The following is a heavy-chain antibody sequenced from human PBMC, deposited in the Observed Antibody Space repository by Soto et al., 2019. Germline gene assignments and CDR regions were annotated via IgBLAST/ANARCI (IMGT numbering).Heavy chain of an antibody. J-gene: IGHJ4*02. CDR3: ARHYLGDTYYYDSSGTYFDY. V-gene: IGHV4-39*01. CDR1: GGSISSSSYY. D-gene: IGHD3-22*01. CDR2: IYYSGST. Sequence: SETLSLTCTVSGGSISSSSYYWGWIRQPPGKGLEWIGSIYYSGSTYYNPSLKSRVTISVDTSKDQFSLKLSSVTAADTAVYYCARHYLGDTYYYDSSGTYFDYWGQGTLVTVSS.